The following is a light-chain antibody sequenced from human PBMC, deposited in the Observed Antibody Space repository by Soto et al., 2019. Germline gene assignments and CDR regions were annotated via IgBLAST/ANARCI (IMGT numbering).Light chain of an antibody. J-gene: IGKJ4*02. CDR2: DAS. Sequence: ESVLTQSRAHLSLCPGERATPSCMASQSVTTNFAWYQRRPGQARRLLVDDASTRATGIPARFSGSGSGTDFTLAISSLEPDDFPVYYCQQLSTWPLTFGGGTKVEIK. CDR3: QQLSTWPLT. V-gene: IGKV3-11*01. CDR1: QSVTTN.